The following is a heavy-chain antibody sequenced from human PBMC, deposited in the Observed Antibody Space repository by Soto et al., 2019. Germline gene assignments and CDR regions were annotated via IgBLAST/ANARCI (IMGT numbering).Heavy chain of an antibody. D-gene: IGHD5-12*01. J-gene: IGHJ4*02. V-gene: IGHV3-74*01. CDR2: IYRDGTT. Sequence: PGWSLRLSCAVSGFSLNNYWMHWVRQRPGKGLVWVARIYRDGTTSYADSVKGRFTISRDNAKNTVSLQMNSLKDEDTAVYYCMRGNTGYGNFDYWGQGTLVTVSS. CDR1: GFSLNNYW. CDR3: MRGNTGYGNFDY.